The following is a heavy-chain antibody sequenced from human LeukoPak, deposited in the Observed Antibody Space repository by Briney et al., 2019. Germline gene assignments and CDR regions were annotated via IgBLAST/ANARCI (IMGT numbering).Heavy chain of an antibody. CDR2: IYYSGST. CDR1: GGSISSSSFY. D-gene: IGHD2-2*01. Sequence: SETLSLTCTVSGGSISSSSFYWGWIRQPPGKGLEWIGSIYYSGSTYYNPSLKSRVTISVDTSKNQFSLKLSSVTAADTAVYYCARIVPATLQFDYWGQGTLVTVSS. V-gene: IGHV4-39*01. CDR3: ARIVPATLQFDY. J-gene: IGHJ4*02.